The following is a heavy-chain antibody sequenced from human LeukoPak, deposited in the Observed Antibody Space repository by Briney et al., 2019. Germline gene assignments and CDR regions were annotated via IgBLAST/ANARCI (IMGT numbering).Heavy chain of an antibody. V-gene: IGHV3-30-3*01. J-gene: IGHJ4*02. CDR1: GFTFSSYA. CDR2: ISYDGSNK. D-gene: IGHD1-26*01. CDR3: AKDILGGGVYYFDY. Sequence: GGSLRLSCAASGFTFSSYARHWVSQAPGKGLEWVPVISYDGSNKYYADSVKGRFTISRDNSKNTLYLQMNSLRAEDTALYYCAKDILGGGVYYFDYWGQRTLVTVSS.